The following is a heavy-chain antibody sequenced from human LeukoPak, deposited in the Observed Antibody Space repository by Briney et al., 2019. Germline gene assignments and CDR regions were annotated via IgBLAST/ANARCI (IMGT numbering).Heavy chain of an antibody. J-gene: IGHJ4*02. CDR2: ISGSGGST. Sequence: GGSLRLSCAASGFTFSSYAMSWVRQAPGKGLEWVSAISGSGGSTYYADSVKGRFTISRDNSKNTLYLQMNSLRAEDTAVYHCAKFVGYCSSTSCFDYWGQGTLVTVSS. CDR3: AKFVGYCSSTSCFDY. D-gene: IGHD2-2*01. V-gene: IGHV3-23*01. CDR1: GFTFSSYA.